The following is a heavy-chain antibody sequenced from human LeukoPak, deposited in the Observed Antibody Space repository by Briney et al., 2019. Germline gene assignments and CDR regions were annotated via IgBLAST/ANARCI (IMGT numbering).Heavy chain of an antibody. Sequence: PGRSLRLSCAASGFTFSNFGMHWVRQAPGKGLEWVAVIWYDGSNKYYADSVKGRFTISRDNSKNTLYLQMNSLRAEDTAVYYCARGRATAAMITSFDCWGQGTLVTVSS. J-gene: IGHJ4*02. CDR3: ARGRATAAMITSFDC. CDR2: IWYDGSNK. V-gene: IGHV3-33*01. D-gene: IGHD2-2*01. CDR1: GFTFSNFG.